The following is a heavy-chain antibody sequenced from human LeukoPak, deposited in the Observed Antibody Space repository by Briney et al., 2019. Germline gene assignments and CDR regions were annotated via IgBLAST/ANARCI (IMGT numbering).Heavy chain of an antibody. CDR2: IYYSGST. CDR3: ARAVWSRYPVDY. Sequence: PSETLSLTCTVSGGSISSYYWSWIRQPPGKGLEWIGYIYYSGSTNYNPSLKSRVTISVDTSKNQFSLKLSSVTAADTAVYYCARAVWSRYPVDYWGQGTLVTVSS. V-gene: IGHV4-59*01. D-gene: IGHD3-3*01. CDR1: GGSISSYY. J-gene: IGHJ4*02.